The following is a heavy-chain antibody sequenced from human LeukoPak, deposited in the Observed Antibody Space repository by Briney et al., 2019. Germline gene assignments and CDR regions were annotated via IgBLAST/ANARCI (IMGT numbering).Heavy chain of an antibody. Sequence: PSETLSLTCTVSGGSISSGGYYWGWVRQHPGKGLEWLGYIYYSGSTYYNPSLKSRVTISVDTSKNQCSLKLSSVTAADTAVYYCARDPALSGYYYDSSVIPLAFDIWGQGTMVTVSS. J-gene: IGHJ3*02. CDR1: GGSISSGGYY. D-gene: IGHD3-22*01. CDR2: IYYSGST. V-gene: IGHV4-31*03. CDR3: ARDPALSGYYYDSSVIPLAFDI.